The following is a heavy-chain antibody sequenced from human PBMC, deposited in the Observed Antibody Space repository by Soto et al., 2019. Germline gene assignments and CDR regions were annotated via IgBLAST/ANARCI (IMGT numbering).Heavy chain of an antibody. CDR2: INHSGTT. CDR3: ARADRTLVTSYSLDV. Sequence: SETLSLTCAVYGGPFSGYYWTWIRQPPGKGLEWIGEINHSGTTNFNPSLKSRLTISLDTSKKHFSLKLSSVTDADTAAYYCARADRTLVTSYSLDVWGQGTTVTVSS. V-gene: IGHV4-34*01. CDR1: GGPFSGYY. D-gene: IGHD2-21*02. J-gene: IGHJ6*02.